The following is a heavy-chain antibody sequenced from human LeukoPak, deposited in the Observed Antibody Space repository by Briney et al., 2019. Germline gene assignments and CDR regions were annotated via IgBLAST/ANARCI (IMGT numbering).Heavy chain of an antibody. D-gene: IGHD2-2*01. Sequence: PGGSLRLSCAASGFTFSTYAMTWVRQAPGKGLDWVSTINGAANNYYYADSVKGRFTISRDNSKNTLYLQMNSLRADDTAVYYCAKQGSDSSPKYHDCCGQGNLFTV. V-gene: IGHV3-23*01. CDR3: AKQGSDSSPKYHDC. CDR1: GFTFSTYA. CDR2: INGAANNY. J-gene: IGHJ4*02.